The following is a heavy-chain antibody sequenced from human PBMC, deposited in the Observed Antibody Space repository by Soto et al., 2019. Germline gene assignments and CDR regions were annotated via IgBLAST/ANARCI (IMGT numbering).Heavy chain of an antibody. CDR3: ARGGGVGVAGSAAFDM. CDR1: GYPVTAYY. D-gene: IGHD3-3*01. Sequence: QLHLVQSGAVVKKPGASVTVSCSASGYPVTAYYMHWVRQAPGRGLEWMGGINPATGAAKYTQTFQGRVTMTRGTATSTVFMGLGGLTSEDTAVFFWARGGGVGVAGSAAFDMWGQGTLVTVSS. V-gene: IGHV1-2*02. J-gene: IGHJ3*02. CDR2: INPATGAA.